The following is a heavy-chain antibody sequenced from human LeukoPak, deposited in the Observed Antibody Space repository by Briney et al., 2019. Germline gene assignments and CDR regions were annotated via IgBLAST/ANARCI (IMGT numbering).Heavy chain of an antibody. D-gene: IGHD6-19*01. V-gene: IGHV3-74*01. J-gene: IGHJ4*02. CDR3: ATKQWLAPPPDS. CDR1: GFTFSKYW. CDR2: INTDGTVT. Sequence: GGSLRLSCAASGFTFSKYWMLWVRQAPGKGLESVSRINTDGTVTTYADPVKGRFTVSRDNADNTMFLQMNSVRDEDTAVYHCATKQWLAPPPDSWGQGTPVTVSS.